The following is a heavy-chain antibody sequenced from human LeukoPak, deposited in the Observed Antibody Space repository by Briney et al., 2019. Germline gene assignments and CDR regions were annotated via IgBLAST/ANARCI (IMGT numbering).Heavy chain of an antibody. D-gene: IGHD3-22*01. CDR2: ISSSGSTI. J-gene: IGHJ4*02. Sequence: PGGSLRLSCAASGFTFSGYYMSWIRQAPGKGLEWVSYISSSGSTIYYADSAKGRFTISRDNAKNSLYLQMNSLRAEDTAVYYCARARPDSSGYYYFDYWGQGTLVTVSS. V-gene: IGHV3-11*01. CDR1: GFTFSGYY. CDR3: ARARPDSSGYYYFDY.